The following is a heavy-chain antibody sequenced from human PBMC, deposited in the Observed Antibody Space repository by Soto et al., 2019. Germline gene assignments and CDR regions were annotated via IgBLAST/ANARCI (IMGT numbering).Heavy chain of an antibody. CDR2: IHYSGSA. CDR3: ARLGYSSSWPDHDAFDM. D-gene: IGHD6-13*01. CDR1: GGSIATGDHY. Sequence: SETLSLTCTVSGGSIATGDHYWSWVRQHPGKGLEWIGYIHYSGSAYYKPSLKSRATISVDTSQNQLSLTLGSVTDAGSAVYYCARLGYSSSWPDHDAFDMWGQGTLVTVSS. V-gene: IGHV4-31*03. J-gene: IGHJ3*02.